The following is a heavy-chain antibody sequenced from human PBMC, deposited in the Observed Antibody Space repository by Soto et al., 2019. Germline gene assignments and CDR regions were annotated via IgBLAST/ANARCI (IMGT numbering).Heavy chain of an antibody. J-gene: IGHJ6*03. D-gene: IGHD2-15*01. Sequence: EVQLVESGGGLVQPGGSLRLSCAASGFTFSAYGMHWVRQAPGKGLEYVSAIGPDGSRTYYANSVKGRFTISRDNSKNTLYLQMGSLRAEDMAVYYCARVRWSGGNCYSNYYYMDVWGKGTTVTVSS. V-gene: IGHV3-64*01. CDR1: GFTFSAYG. CDR2: IGPDGSRT. CDR3: ARVRWSGGNCYSNYYYMDV.